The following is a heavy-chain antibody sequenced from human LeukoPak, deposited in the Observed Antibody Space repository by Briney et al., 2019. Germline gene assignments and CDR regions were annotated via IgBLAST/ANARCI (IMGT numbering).Heavy chain of an antibody. CDR1: GFTFDDYG. J-gene: IGHJ4*02. Sequence: GGSLRLSCAASGFTFDDYGMSWVRQAPGKGLEWVSGINWNGGSTGYADSVKGRFTISRDNAKNSLYLQMNSLRAEGMALYYCARGGGSYSLEYYFDYWGQGTLVTVSS. D-gene: IGHD1-26*01. CDR3: ARGGGSYSLEYYFDY. V-gene: IGHV3-20*04. CDR2: INWNGGST.